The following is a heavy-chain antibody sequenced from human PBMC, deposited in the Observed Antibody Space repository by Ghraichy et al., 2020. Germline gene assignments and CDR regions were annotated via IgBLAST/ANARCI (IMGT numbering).Heavy chain of an antibody. CDR1: GFIFNIYG. D-gene: IGHD5-12*01. Sequence: GGSLRLSCAGSGFIFNIYGMNWVRQAPGKGLEWVALIWYDGSKSYYVDSVKGRFTISRDNSNNTVYLQMNSLRVEDTAVYYCARESGEGLDPWGQGTLVTVSS. CDR2: IWYDGSKS. J-gene: IGHJ5*02. V-gene: IGHV3-33*01. CDR3: ARESGEGLDP.